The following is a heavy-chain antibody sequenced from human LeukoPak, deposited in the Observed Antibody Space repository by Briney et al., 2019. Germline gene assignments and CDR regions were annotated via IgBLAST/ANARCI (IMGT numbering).Heavy chain of an antibody. CDR1: GGTFSSYA. CDR3: ATFGTYSGYRYYFDY. CDR2: IIPIFGTA. D-gene: IGHD5-12*01. Sequence: ASVKVSCKASGGTFSSYAISWVRQAPGQGLEWMGGIIPIFGTAIYAQKFQGRVTMTEDTSTDTAYMELSSLRSEDTAVYYCATFGTYSGYRYYFDYWGQGTLVTVSS. V-gene: IGHV1-69*06. J-gene: IGHJ4*02.